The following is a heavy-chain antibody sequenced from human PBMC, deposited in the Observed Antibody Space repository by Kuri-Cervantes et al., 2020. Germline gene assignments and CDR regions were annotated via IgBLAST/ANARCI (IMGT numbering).Heavy chain of an antibody. V-gene: IGHV4-59*13. J-gene: IGHJ6*02. CDR3: AREPNPTGHYYYYGMDV. Sequence: ESLKISCTVSGGSISSYYWSWIRQPPGKGLEWIGYIYYSGSTNYNPSLKSRVTISVDTSKNQFSLKLSSVTAADTAVYYCAREPNPTGHYYYYGMDVWGQGTTVTVSS. CDR1: GGSISSYY. CDR2: IYYSGST. D-gene: IGHD1-1*01.